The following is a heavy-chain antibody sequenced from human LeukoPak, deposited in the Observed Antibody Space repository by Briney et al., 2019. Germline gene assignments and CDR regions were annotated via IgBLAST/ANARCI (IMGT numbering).Heavy chain of an antibody. Sequence: SETLSLTCTVSGGSISNFYWSWIRQPPGEGLEWIGYIYYSGSTNHNPSLKSRVTISVDTSKNQFSLKLSSVTAADTAVYYCARAGQFIAARPITFDYWGQGTLVTVSS. CDR1: GGSISNFY. J-gene: IGHJ4*02. CDR2: IYYSGST. V-gene: IGHV4-59*01. D-gene: IGHD6-6*01. CDR3: ARAGQFIAARPITFDY.